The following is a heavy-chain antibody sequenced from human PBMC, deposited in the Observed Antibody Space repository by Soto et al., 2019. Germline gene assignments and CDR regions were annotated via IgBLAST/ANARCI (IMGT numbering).Heavy chain of an antibody. Sequence: PGWSLRLSCASSVFTFSTYGMTWVRQAPGKGLEWVSTVSGSGGGTYYADSVKGRFTISRVNSKNTMYLQMSNLRAEDTAVYFCARIGPYCGGDCYPDFDFWGLGTPVTVSS. J-gene: IGHJ4*02. CDR3: ARIGPYCGGDCYPDFDF. CDR1: VFTFSTYG. CDR2: VSGSGGGT. D-gene: IGHD2-21*02. V-gene: IGHV3-23*01.